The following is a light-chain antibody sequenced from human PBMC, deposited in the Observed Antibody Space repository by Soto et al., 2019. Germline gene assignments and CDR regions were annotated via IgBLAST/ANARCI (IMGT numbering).Light chain of an antibody. CDR3: QQYGSSGT. CDR2: GAS. Sequence: EIVLTQSPGTLSLSPGERATLSCRASQTVRSASVAWYQQKPGQAPRLLIYGASSRATGIPDRFSGSGSGTDFTLTISRLEPEDFAVYYCQQYGSSGTFGQGTKVDIK. J-gene: IGKJ1*01. CDR1: QTVRSAS. V-gene: IGKV3-20*01.